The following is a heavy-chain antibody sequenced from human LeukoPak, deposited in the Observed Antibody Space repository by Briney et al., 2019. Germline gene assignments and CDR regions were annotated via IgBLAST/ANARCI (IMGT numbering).Heavy chain of an antibody. CDR2: IGTAGDT. Sequence: GGSLRLSCAASGFTFSSYDMHWVRQATGKGLEWVSAIGTAGDTYYPGSVKGRFTISRENAKNSLYLQMNSLRAGGTAVYYCARAPRGSSTAQLETSYGMDVWGQGTTVTVSS. CDR3: ARAPRGSSTAQLETSYGMDV. V-gene: IGHV3-13*01. D-gene: IGHD2-2*01. J-gene: IGHJ6*02. CDR1: GFTFSSYD.